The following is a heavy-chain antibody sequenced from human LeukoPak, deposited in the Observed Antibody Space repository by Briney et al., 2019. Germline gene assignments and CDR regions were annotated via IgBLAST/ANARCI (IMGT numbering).Heavy chain of an antibody. Sequence: GGSLRLSCAASGFTFSSYSMNWVRQAPGKGLEWVSSISATSTYIYYADSVKGRFTISRDNAKNSLYLQMNSLRAEDTAVYYCASIAAAGFDYWGQGTLVTVSS. J-gene: IGHJ4*02. CDR1: GFTFSSYS. CDR2: ISATSTYI. D-gene: IGHD6-13*01. CDR3: ASIAAAGFDY. V-gene: IGHV3-21*01.